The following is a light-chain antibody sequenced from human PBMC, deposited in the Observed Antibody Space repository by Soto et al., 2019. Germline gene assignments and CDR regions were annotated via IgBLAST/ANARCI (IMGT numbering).Light chain of an antibody. V-gene: IGLV6-57*01. CDR2: EDN. J-gene: IGLJ3*02. CDR3: QSYDSSLLWV. Sequence: NFMLTQPHSVSESPGKTVTISCTRSSGSIASNYVQWYQQRPGSSPTTVIYEDNQRPSGVPDRFSGSIDTSSNSASLTISGLDAEDEADYCCQSYDSSLLWVFGGGTKLTVL. CDR1: SGSIASNY.